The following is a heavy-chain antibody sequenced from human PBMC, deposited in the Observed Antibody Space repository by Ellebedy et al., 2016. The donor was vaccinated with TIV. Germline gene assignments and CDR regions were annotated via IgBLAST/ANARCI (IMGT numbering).Heavy chain of an antibody. D-gene: IGHD4-17*01. CDR3: ARDSNGDSLMFDP. CDR1: GGSVSSGSYY. Sequence: GSLRLXXTVSGGSVSSGSYYWSWIRQPPGKGLEWIGYIYYSGSTNYNPSLKSRVTISVDTSKNQFSLKLSSVTAADTAVYYCARDSNGDSLMFDPWGQGTLVTVSS. J-gene: IGHJ5*02. V-gene: IGHV4-61*01. CDR2: IYYSGST.